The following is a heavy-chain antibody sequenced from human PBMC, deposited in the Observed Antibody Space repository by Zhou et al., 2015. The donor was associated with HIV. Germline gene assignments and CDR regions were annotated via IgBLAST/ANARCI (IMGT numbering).Heavy chain of an antibody. CDR2: IIPIFGTA. CDR1: GGTFSSYA. D-gene: IGHD3-3*01. CDR3: ARGSSPVTIFGVDASPGPTLAQGRGGFDY. Sequence: QVQLVQSGAEVKKPGSSVKVSCKASGGTFSSYAISWVRQAPGQGLEWMGGIIPIFGTANYAQKFQGRVTITADESTSTAYMELSSLRSEDTAVYYCARGSSPVTIFGVDASPGPTLAQGRGGFDYWGQGTLVTVSS. V-gene: IGHV1-69*12. J-gene: IGHJ4*02.